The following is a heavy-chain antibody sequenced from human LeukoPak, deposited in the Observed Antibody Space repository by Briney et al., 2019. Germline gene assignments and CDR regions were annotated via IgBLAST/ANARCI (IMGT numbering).Heavy chain of an antibody. CDR1: GYTFTSYG. CDR3: ARTKADYYYYMDV. V-gene: IGHV1-18*01. Sequence: ASVKVSCKASGYTFTSYGINWVRQAPGQGLEWMGWIIAYNGNTNYAQKLQGRVTMTTDTSTSTAYMELRSLGSDDTAVYYCARTKADYYYYMDVWGKGTTVTVSS. J-gene: IGHJ6*03. CDR2: IIAYNGNT. D-gene: IGHD2-8*01.